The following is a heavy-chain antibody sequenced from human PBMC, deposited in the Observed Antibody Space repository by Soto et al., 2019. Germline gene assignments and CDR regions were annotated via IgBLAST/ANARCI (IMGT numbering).Heavy chain of an antibody. CDR2: IYYSGST. Sequence: PSETLSLTCTVSGGSISSSSYYWGWIRQPPGKGLEWIGSIYYSGSTYYNPSLKSPVTISVDTSKNQFSLKLSSVTAADTAVYYCARHEGYTYYDFWSGYWAFDIWGQGTMVTVSS. CDR1: GGSISSSSYY. D-gene: IGHD3-3*01. J-gene: IGHJ3*02. CDR3: ARHEGYTYYDFWSGYWAFDI. V-gene: IGHV4-39*01.